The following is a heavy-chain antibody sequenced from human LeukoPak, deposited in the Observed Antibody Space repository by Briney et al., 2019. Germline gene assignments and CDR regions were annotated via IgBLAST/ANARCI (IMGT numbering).Heavy chain of an antibody. V-gene: IGHV3-66*01. D-gene: IGHD3-22*01. Sequence: AGGSLRLSCAASGFTVSSNYMSWVRQAPGKGLEWVSVIYSGGSTYYADSVEGRFTISRDNSKNTLYLQMNSLRAEDTAVYYCARPYDSSGYFMDVWGQGTTVTVSS. CDR1: GFTVSSNY. J-gene: IGHJ6*02. CDR2: IYSGGST. CDR3: ARPYDSSGYFMDV.